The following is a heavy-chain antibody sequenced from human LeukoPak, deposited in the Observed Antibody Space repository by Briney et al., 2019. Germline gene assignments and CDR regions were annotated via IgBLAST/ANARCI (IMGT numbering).Heavy chain of an antibody. V-gene: IGHV3-74*01. CDR2: ISGDEIWT. CDR1: GFTFTTYS. D-gene: IGHD3-22*01. J-gene: IGHJ3*02. CDR3: AREYNSGPKQTDAFDI. Sequence: GGSLRLSCAASGFTFTTYSMNWVRQVPGKGLVWVSRISGDEIWTSYADSVKGRFIISRDNAKDTLYLQMNSLRTEDTAVYYCAREYNSGPKQTDAFDIWGQGTMVTVSS.